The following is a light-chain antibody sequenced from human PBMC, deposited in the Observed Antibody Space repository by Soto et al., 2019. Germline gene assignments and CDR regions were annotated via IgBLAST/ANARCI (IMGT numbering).Light chain of an antibody. J-gene: IGKJ4*01. CDR3: QHYRTS. CDR2: GAS. Sequence: EIVLTQSPGTLSLSPGERATLSCRASQSVSSSYLAWYQQKPGQAPRQLIYGASSRATGIPDRFSGSGSGTDFTLTITRLETEDVAVYYCQHYRTSFGGGTRVEIK. CDR1: QSVSSSY. V-gene: IGKV3-20*01.